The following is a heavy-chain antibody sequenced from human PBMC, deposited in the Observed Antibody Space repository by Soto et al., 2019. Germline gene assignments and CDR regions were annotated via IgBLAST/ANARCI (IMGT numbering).Heavy chain of an antibody. D-gene: IGHD6-19*01. Sequence: SETLSLTCAVYGGSFSGYYWSWIRQPPGKGLEWIGEINHSGSTNYNPSLKSRVTISVDTSKNQFSLKLSSVTAADTAVYYCAIPGSYSSETFDYWGKGPLVTVSS. CDR2: INHSGST. CDR1: GGSFSGYY. CDR3: AIPGSYSSETFDY. J-gene: IGHJ4*02. V-gene: IGHV4-34*01.